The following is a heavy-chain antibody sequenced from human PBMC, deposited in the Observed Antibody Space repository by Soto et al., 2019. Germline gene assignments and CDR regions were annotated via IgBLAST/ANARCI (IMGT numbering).Heavy chain of an antibody. CDR3: AREVVVAAIVWFDP. Sequence: SETLSLTCTVSGGSISSYYWSWIRQPPGKGLEWIGYIYYSGSTNYNPSLKSRVTISVDTSKNQFSLKLSSVTAADTAVYYCAREVVVAAIVWFDPWGQGTLVTVSS. V-gene: IGHV4-59*12. CDR1: GGSISSYY. D-gene: IGHD2-15*01. CDR2: IYYSGST. J-gene: IGHJ5*02.